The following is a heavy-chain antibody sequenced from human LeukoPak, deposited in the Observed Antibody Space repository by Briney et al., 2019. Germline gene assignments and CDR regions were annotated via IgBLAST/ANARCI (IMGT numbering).Heavy chain of an antibody. D-gene: IGHD6-13*01. CDR2: IYHSGST. CDR1: GYSISSGYY. J-gene: IGHJ4*02. Sequence: SETLSLTCTVSGYSISSGYYWGWLRQPPGKGLEWIGSIYHSGSTYYNPSLKSRVTISVDTSKNQFSLKLSSVTAADTAVYYCATDLKRGIAAAGPLDYWGQGTLVTVSS. CDR3: ATDLKRGIAAAGPLDY. V-gene: IGHV4-38-2*02.